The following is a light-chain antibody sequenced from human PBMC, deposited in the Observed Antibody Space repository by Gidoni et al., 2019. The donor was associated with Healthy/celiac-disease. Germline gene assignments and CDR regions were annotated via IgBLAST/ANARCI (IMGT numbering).Light chain of an antibody. V-gene: IGLV3-25*03. CDR1: ALPKQY. CDR2: KDS. J-gene: IGLJ2*01. Sequence: SYELTQPPSVSVSPGQTARLTCSGDALPKQYAYWYQQKPGQAPVLVIYKDSERPSGIPERFSGSSSGKTVTLTISGVQAEDEADYYCQSADSSGTYVVFGGGTKLTVL. CDR3: QSADSSGTYVV.